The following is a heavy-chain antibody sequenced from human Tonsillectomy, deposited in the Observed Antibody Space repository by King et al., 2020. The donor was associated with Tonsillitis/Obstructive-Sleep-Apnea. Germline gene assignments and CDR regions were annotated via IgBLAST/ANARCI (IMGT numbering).Heavy chain of an antibody. J-gene: IGHJ5*02. CDR2: FSGSGDGT. V-gene: IGHV3-23*04. D-gene: IGHD1-1*01. CDR3: AKALPPPSNLCTNWFEP. Sequence: VQLVESGGGLVQPGGSLRLSCAASGFTFSNYAMTWVRQAPGKGLEWVSNFSGSGDGTYYADSVKGRFTISRDNYKNKLYLQMNSLRAEDTAVYYCAKALPPPSNLCTNWFEPWGQGTLAT. CDR1: GFTFSNYA.